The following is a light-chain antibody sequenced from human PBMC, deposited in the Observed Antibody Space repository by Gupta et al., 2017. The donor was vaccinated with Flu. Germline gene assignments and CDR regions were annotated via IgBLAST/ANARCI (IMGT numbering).Light chain of an antibody. Sequence: QSVLTQPPSASGAPGKRVLISWTASSPNIGAGYDVHWYQQLPGTATKRLIYGNSDRPSGVPDRFSGSKSGTSATLAITGLQAEDEADYDCQSYDSSLSGSRVFGGGTKLTVL. V-gene: IGLV1-40*01. CDR2: GNS. CDR1: SPNIGAGYD. CDR3: QSYDSSLSGSRV. J-gene: IGLJ3*02.